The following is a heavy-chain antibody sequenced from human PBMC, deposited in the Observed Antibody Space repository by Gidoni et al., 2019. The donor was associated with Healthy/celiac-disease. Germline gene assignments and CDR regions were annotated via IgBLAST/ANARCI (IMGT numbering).Heavy chain of an antibody. J-gene: IGHJ6*02. CDR3: SRVLGYCSGGSCGYYYYYGMDV. CDR1: GGTFSSYA. D-gene: IGHD2-15*01. Sequence: QVQLVQSGAEVKKPGSSVKVSCKASGGTFSSYAISWVRQAPGQGLEWMGGIIPIFGTANYAPKFQGRVTITADESTSTAYMVLSSLRSEDTAVYYCSRVLGYCSGGSCGYYYYYGMDVWGQGTTVTVSS. CDR2: IIPIFGTA. V-gene: IGHV1-69*01.